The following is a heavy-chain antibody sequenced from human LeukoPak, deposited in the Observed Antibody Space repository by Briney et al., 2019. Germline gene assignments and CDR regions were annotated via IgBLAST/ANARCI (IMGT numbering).Heavy chain of an antibody. Sequence: SENLSLTCAVSGGSISSSSYYWGWIRQPPGKGLEWIGSIYYSGSTYYNPSLKSRVTISVDTSKNQFSLKLSSVTAADTAVYYCARLGSTFDIWGQGTMVTVSS. CDR3: ARLGSTFDI. CDR1: GGSISSSSYY. CDR2: IYYSGST. J-gene: IGHJ3*02. V-gene: IGHV4-39*01. D-gene: IGHD2-2*01.